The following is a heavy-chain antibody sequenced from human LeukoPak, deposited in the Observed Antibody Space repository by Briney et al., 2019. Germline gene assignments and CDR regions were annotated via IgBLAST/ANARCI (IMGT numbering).Heavy chain of an antibody. J-gene: IGHJ4*02. V-gene: IGHV1-69*01. CDR2: IIPIFGTA. CDR1: GGTFSSYA. Sequence: SVKVSCKASGGTFSSYAISWVRQAPGQGLEWMGGIIPIFGTANYAQKFQGRGTITAHESTSTAYVELSSLRSEDTAVYYCARLIYSGYDKYYFDYWGQGTLVTVSS. D-gene: IGHD5-12*01. CDR3: ARLIYSGYDKYYFDY.